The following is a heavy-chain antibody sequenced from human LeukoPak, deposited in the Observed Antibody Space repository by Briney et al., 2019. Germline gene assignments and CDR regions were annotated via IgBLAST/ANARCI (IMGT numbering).Heavy chain of an antibody. CDR2: ISAYNGNT. Sequence: ASVKVSCKASGGTFSSYAISWVRQAPGQGLEWMGWISAYNGNTNYAQKLQGRVTMTTDTSTSTAYMELRSLRSDDTAVYYCARHSSSWYVSLDYWGQGTLVTVSS. D-gene: IGHD6-13*01. J-gene: IGHJ4*02. V-gene: IGHV1-18*01. CDR3: ARHSSSWYVSLDY. CDR1: GGTFSSYA.